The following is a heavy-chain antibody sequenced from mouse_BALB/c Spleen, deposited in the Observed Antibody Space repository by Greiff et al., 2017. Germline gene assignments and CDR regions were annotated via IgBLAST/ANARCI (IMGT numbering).Heavy chain of an antibody. Sequence: ESGPGLVKPSQSLSLTCSVTGYSITSGYYWNWIRQFPGNKLEWMGYISYDGSNNYNPSLKNRISITRDTSKNQFFLKLNSVTTEDTATYYCARALGCDGDYYAMDYWGQGTSVTVSS. CDR1: GYSITSGYY. CDR3: ARALGCDGDYYAMDY. D-gene: IGHD3-3*01. V-gene: IGHV3-6*02. CDR2: ISYDGSN. J-gene: IGHJ4*01.